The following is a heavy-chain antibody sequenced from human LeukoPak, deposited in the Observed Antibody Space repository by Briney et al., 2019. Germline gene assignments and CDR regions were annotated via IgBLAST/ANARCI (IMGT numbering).Heavy chain of an antibody. Sequence: GGSLRLSCAASGFTFSSYGMHWVRQAPGKGLEWVAVISYDGSNKYYADSVKGRFTISRDNSKNTLYLQMNSLRAEDTAVYYCAKATLRRLPPQDLFDYWGQGTLVTVSS. CDR1: GFTFSSYG. CDR2: ISYDGSNK. J-gene: IGHJ4*02. CDR3: AKATLRRLPPQDLFDY. D-gene: IGHD4-17*01. V-gene: IGHV3-30*18.